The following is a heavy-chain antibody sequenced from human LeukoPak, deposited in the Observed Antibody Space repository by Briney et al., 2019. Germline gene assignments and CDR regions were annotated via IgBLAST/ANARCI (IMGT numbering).Heavy chain of an antibody. CDR2: IYPYDSHT. Sequence: GGXLKVSLKGSGYYFNNYWITWVRPMPGKGLEWMGIIYPYDSHTRYSPPFPAQLPISAAKSIRTPYLPWPSLKASDPAMYYCARHEIGGDRSSLYMSWGQGTLVTVSS. V-gene: IGHV5-51*01. D-gene: IGHD6-13*01. CDR3: ARHEIGGDRSSLYMS. CDR1: GYYFNNYW. J-gene: IGHJ1*01.